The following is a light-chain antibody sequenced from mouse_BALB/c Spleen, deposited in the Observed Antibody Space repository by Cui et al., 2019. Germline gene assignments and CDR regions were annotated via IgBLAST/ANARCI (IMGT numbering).Light chain of an antibody. Sequence: DIVMPPSPATLSVTPGDSVSLSCRASQSISDYLHWYQQKSHESPRLLIKYASQSISGIPSRFSGSGSGSDFTLSINSVEPEDVGVYYCQNGHSFPYTFGGGTKLEIK. J-gene: IGKJ2*01. V-gene: IGKV5-39*01. CDR2: YAS. CDR3: QNGHSFPYT. CDR1: QSISDY.